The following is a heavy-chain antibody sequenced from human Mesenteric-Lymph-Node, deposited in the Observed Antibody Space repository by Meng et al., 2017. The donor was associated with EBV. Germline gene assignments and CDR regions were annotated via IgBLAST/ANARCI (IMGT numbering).Heavy chain of an antibody. CDR1: GYSYNGYY. CDR3: SQTDYFDNTGYY. CDR2: INPESGDT. Sequence: QVQLLQSGAELKKPGASVKVSCKASGYSYNGYYIHWVRQAPGQGLEWMGRINPESGDTTYAENFQGRVVMTGDTSVSTAYVELSSLTSDDTAVYYCSQTDYFDNTGYYWGQGTLVTVSS. J-gene: IGHJ4*02. D-gene: IGHD3-22*01. V-gene: IGHV1-2*06.